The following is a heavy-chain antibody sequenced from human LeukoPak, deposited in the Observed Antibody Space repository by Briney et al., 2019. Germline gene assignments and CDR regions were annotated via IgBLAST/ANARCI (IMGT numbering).Heavy chain of an antibody. Sequence: GGSLRLSCAASGFTFSSYAMHWVRQAPGKGLEWVAVISYDGSNKYYADSVKGRFTISRDNSKNTLYLQMNSLRAEDTAVYYCARIQAYCGGDCYDDIWGQGTMVTVSS. CDR3: ARIQAYCGGDCYDDI. CDR2: ISYDGSNK. V-gene: IGHV3-30*04. CDR1: GFTFSSYA. J-gene: IGHJ3*02. D-gene: IGHD2-21*01.